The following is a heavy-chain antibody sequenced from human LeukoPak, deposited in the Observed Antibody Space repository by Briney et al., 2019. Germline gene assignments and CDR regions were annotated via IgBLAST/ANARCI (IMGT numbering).Heavy chain of an antibody. Sequence: ASVKVSCKASGYTFTGYYMHWVRQAPGQGLEWMGWINPNSGGTNYAQKFQGRVTMTRDTSINTAYMELSRLRSDDTAVYYCARVRVPAARAYYYYYGMDVWGQGTTVTVSS. V-gene: IGHV1-2*02. CDR2: INPNSGGT. D-gene: IGHD2-2*01. CDR1: GYTFTGYY. CDR3: ARVRVPAARAYYYYYGMDV. J-gene: IGHJ6*02.